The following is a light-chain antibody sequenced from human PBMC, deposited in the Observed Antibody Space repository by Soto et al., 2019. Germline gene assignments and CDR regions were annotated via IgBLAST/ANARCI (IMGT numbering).Light chain of an antibody. CDR1: QSVSIY. V-gene: IGKV3-11*01. Sequence: EIVLTQSPATLSLSPGERATLSCRASQSVSIYLAWYQHRPGQAPRLLIYDASNRATGIPARFSGSGSGTDFTLTIISLEPEDFAVYYCQHRYSWPLTFGGGTRVEIK. J-gene: IGKJ4*01. CDR2: DAS. CDR3: QHRYSWPLT.